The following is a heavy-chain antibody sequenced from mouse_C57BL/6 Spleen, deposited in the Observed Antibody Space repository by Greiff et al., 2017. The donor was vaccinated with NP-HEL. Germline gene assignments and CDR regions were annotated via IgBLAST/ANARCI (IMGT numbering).Heavy chain of an antibody. J-gene: IGHJ1*03. V-gene: IGHV14-1*01. CDR2: IDPEDGDT. CDR1: GFNIKDYY. D-gene: IGHD1-1*01. Sequence: EVQLQQSGAELVRPGASVKLSCTASGFNIKDYYMHWVKQRPEQGLEWIGRIDPEDGDTEYAPKFQGKATMTADTSSNTAYLQLSSLTSEDTAVYYCTTGSYYGSSYVRYFDVWGTGTTVTVSS. CDR3: TTGSYYGSSYVRYFDV.